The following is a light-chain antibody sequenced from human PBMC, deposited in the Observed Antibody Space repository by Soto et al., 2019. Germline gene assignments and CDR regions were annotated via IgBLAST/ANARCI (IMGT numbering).Light chain of an antibody. Sequence: EIVLTQSPGTLSLSPGERATLSCRASQSVSSSYLARYQQKPGQAPRLLIYGASSRANGIPDRFSGSESGKDFSLANSRLEPEDFGVYYCQQYGSSVWMFDQGKKVEIK. V-gene: IGKV3-20*01. CDR1: QSVSSSY. CDR2: GAS. J-gene: IGKJ1*01. CDR3: QQYGSSVWM.